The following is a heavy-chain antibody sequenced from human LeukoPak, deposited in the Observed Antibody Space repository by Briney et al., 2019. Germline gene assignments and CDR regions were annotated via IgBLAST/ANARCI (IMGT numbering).Heavy chain of an antibody. CDR2: ISISSNYI. CDR3: ARADGSDAGYYMDV. J-gene: IGHJ6*03. CDR1: GFTFSTYS. Sequence: GGSLRLSCAASGFTFSTYSMNWVRQAPGKGLEWVSSISISSNYIYYADSVKGRFTISRDNAKNSLYLQMNSLRAEDTAVYYCARADGSDAGYYMDVWGKGTTVTVSS. V-gene: IGHV3-21*01. D-gene: IGHD1-26*01.